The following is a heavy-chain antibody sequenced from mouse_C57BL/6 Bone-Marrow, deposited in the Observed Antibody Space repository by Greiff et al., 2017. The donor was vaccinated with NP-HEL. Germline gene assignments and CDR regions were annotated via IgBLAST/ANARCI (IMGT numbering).Heavy chain of an antibody. Sequence: EVKVEESGGGLVKPGGSLKLSCAASGFTFSSYAMSWVRQTPEKRLEWVATISDGGSYTYYPDNVKGRFTISRDNAKNNLYLQMSHLKSEDTAMYYCARDGGSSYWGQGTTLTVSS. J-gene: IGHJ2*01. CDR2: ISDGGSYT. V-gene: IGHV5-4*01. D-gene: IGHD1-1*01. CDR3: ARDGGSSY. CDR1: GFTFSSYA.